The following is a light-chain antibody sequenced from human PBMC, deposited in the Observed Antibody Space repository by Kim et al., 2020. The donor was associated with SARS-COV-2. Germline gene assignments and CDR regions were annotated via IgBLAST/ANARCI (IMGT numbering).Light chain of an antibody. CDR2: GAS. CDR3: QQYNNWPPLT. V-gene: IGKV3-15*01. Sequence: SPGERAPLSCRASQSVATNLAWYQQKPGQAPRLLIYGASTRATGIPIRFSASGSGTEFTLTISSLQSEDFAVYYWQQYNNWPPLTFGGGTKVDIK. J-gene: IGKJ4*01. CDR1: QSVATN.